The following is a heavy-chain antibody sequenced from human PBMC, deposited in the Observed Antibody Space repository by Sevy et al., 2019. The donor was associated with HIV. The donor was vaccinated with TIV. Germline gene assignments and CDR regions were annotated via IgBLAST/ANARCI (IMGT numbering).Heavy chain of an antibody. Sequence: GGSLRLSCAASGFTFSDHYMEWVRQAPGKGLEWVSTLSFACGRINYADSVKGRFTMSRDDSRNTFYLQMDSLRAEDTAIYYCAREGCSKPHDYWGQGTLVTVSS. CDR1: GFTFSDHY. J-gene: IGHJ4*02. CDR2: LSFACGRI. D-gene: IGHD2-2*01. CDR3: AREGCSKPHDY. V-gene: IGHV3-23*01.